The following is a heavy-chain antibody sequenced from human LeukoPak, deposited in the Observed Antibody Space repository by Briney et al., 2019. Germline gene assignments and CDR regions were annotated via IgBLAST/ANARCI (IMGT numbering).Heavy chain of an antibody. CDR2: IYYSGST. CDR3: ARDTCSGGSCYFDY. Sequence: SETLSLTCTVSGGSISSYYWSWIRQPPGKGLEWIGYIYYSGSTNYNPSLKSRVTISVDTSENQFSLKLSSVTAADTAVYYCARDTCSGGSCYFDYWGQGTLVTVSS. CDR1: GGSISSYY. J-gene: IGHJ4*02. D-gene: IGHD2-15*01. V-gene: IGHV4-59*01.